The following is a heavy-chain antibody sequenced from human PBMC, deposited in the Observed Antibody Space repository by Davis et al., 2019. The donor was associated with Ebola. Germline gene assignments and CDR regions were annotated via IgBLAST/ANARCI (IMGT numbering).Heavy chain of an antibody. CDR2: INPNSGGT. CDR3: ARDLYTGYYYYGMDV. CDR1: GYTFTDYY. J-gene: IGHJ6*02. V-gene: IGHV1-2*04. Sequence: ASVKVSCKASGYTFTDYYMHWVRQVPGQGLEWMGWINPNSGGTNYAQKFQGWVTMTRDTSISTAYMELSRLRSDDTAVYYCARDLYTGYYYYGMDVWGQGTTVTVSS. D-gene: IGHD2-2*02.